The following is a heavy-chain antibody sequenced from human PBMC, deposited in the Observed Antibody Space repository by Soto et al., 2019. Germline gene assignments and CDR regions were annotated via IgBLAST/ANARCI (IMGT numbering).Heavy chain of an antibody. CDR3: ARGRYCSGGSCPFYGMDV. CDR1: GGSFSGYY. V-gene: IGHV4-34*01. Sequence: AVYGGSFSGYYWSWIRQPPGKGLEWIGEINHSGSTNYNPSLKSRVTISVDTSKNQFSLKLSSVTAADTAVYYCARGRYCSGGSCPFYGMDVWGQGTTVTVSS. D-gene: IGHD2-15*01. CDR2: INHSGST. J-gene: IGHJ6*02.